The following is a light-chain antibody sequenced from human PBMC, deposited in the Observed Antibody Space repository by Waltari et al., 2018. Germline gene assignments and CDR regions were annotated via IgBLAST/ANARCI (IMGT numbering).Light chain of an antibody. CDR2: LVS. J-gene: IGKJ1*01. V-gene: IGKV2-40*01. CDR1: QSLVYSDGKSY. Sequence: DIVMTQTPLSLPVTLGESASISCRSSQSLVYSDGKSYLDWYLQKPGQSPQLLMYLVSKRASGVPDKFSGSGSGTDFTLKISRVEAEDVGVYYCMQALGSPWTFGQGTKVEIK. CDR3: MQALGSPWT.